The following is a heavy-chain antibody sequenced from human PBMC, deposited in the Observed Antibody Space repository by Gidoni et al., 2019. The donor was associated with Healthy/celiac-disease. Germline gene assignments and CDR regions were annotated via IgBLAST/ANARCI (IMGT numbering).Heavy chain of an antibody. J-gene: IGHJ4*02. CDR2: ISSSSAYI. CDR1: GFTFRSYS. V-gene: IGHV3-21*01. CDR3: ARDPTTAVLFYFDY. Sequence: EVQLVESGGGLVKPGGSLSLSCAASGFTFRSYSMNWVRQAPGKGLEWVSSISSSSAYIYYADSVKGRFTISRDNAKNSLYLQMNNLRAEDTAVYYCARDPTTAVLFYFDYWGQGTLVTVSS. D-gene: IGHD4-17*01.